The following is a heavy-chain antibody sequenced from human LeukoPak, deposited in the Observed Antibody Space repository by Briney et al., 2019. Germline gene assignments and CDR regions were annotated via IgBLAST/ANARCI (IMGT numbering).Heavy chain of an antibody. J-gene: IGHJ4*02. V-gene: IGHV4-4*07. CDR3: ARFFRGGGFDY. CDR2: IYTSGST. D-gene: IGHD2-15*01. Sequence: KPSETLSLTCTVSGGSISIYYWSWIRQPAGKGLEWIGRIYTSGSTNYNPSLNSRVTLSVYTSKNQFSMKLSSVTDADTAVYYCARFFRGGGFDYWGQGTLVTVSS. CDR1: GGSISIYY.